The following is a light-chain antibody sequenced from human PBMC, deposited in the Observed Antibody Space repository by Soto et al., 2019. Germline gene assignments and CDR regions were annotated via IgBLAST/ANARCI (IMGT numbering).Light chain of an antibody. CDR2: DAS. V-gene: IGKV3-15*01. CDR1: QSIRTS. J-gene: IGKJ5*01. CDR3: QQYNNWPPIT. Sequence: EVVLTQSPATLSLSPGERATLSCRASQSIRTSLAWYQQKPGQAPRLVIFDASTRATGIPARFSGSGSGTEFTLTISSLQSEDFAVYYCQQYNNWPPITFGQGTRLEIK.